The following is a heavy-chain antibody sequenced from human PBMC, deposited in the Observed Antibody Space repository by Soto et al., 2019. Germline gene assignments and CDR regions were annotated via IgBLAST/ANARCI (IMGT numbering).Heavy chain of an antibody. CDR3: ARERAVTIFGVVTRHDAYDY. Sequence: QVQLQQWGAGLLKPSETLSLTCAVYGGSFSGYYWSRIRQPPGKGLEWIGEINHSGSTNYNPSLKSRVTISVDTSKNQFSLKLSSVTAADTAVYYCARERAVTIFGVVTRHDAYDYWGQGTLVTVSS. CDR2: INHSGST. J-gene: IGHJ4*02. V-gene: IGHV4-34*01. D-gene: IGHD3-3*01. CDR1: GGSFSGYY.